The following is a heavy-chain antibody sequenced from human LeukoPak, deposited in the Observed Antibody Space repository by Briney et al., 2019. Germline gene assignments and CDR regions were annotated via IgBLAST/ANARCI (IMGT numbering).Heavy chain of an antibody. D-gene: IGHD1-26*01. CDR2: INPNSGGT. J-gene: IGHJ5*02. Sequence: ASVKVSCKASGYTFTGYYMHWVRQAPGQGLEWMGWINPNSGGTNYAQKFQGRVTMTRDTSISTAYMELSRLRSDDTAVYYCARDRKWELPVNWLDPWGQGTLVTVSS. V-gene: IGHV1-2*02. CDR3: ARDRKWELPVNWLDP. CDR1: GYTFTGYY.